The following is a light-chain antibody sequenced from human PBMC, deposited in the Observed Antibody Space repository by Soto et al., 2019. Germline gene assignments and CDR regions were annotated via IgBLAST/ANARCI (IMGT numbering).Light chain of an antibody. Sequence: EIVLTQSPATLSSSPGERATLSCRASQSVSSYLAWYQQKPGQAPRLLIYDASNRATGIPARFSGSGSGTDFPLTISSLAPEDFAVYYCQQRSNWLTFGGGTKVEIK. J-gene: IGKJ4*01. V-gene: IGKV3-11*01. CDR2: DAS. CDR3: QQRSNWLT. CDR1: QSVSSY.